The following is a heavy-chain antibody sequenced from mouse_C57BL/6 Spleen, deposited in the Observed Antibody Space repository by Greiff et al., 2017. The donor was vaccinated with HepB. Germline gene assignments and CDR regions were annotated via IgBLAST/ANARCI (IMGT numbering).Heavy chain of an antibody. Sequence: QVQLQQPGAELVMPGASVKLSCKASGYTFTSYWMHWVKQRPGQGLEWIGEIDPSDSYTNYNQKFKGKSTLTVDKSSSTAYMQLSSLTSEDSAVYYCARGPLYSNYDYYAMDYWGQGTSVTVSS. CDR2: IDPSDSYT. D-gene: IGHD2-5*01. V-gene: IGHV1-69*01. CDR1: GYTFTSYW. J-gene: IGHJ4*01. CDR3: ARGPLYSNYDYYAMDY.